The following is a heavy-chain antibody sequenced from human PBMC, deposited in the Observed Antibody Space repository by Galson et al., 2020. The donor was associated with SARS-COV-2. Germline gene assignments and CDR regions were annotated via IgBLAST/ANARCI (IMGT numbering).Heavy chain of an antibody. D-gene: IGHD3-3*01. CDR3: ARAKSTFLFVETVDY. CDR2: INPSGGGT. CDR1: GYTFTSYY. V-gene: IGHV1-46*01. J-gene: IGHJ4*02. Sequence: ASVKVSCKASGYTFTSYYMHWVRQAPGQGLEWMGVINPSGGGTTYTQKFQDRVTMTSDTSTTTVYMELSSLRSEDTAVYYCARAKSTFLFVETVDYWGQGTLVTVSS.